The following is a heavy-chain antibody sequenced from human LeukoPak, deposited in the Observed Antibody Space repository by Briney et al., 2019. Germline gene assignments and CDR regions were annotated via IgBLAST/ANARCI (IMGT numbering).Heavy chain of an antibody. D-gene: IGHD6-19*01. J-gene: IGHJ2*01. Sequence: PSETLSLTCTVSSGSISSSDYYWGWIRQPPGKGLEWFGSVSYSGSGYYNPSLKSRVIISVDTSKNQFSLKLSSVTAADTAVYYCARQSIAVAGRHFDLWRRGTLVTVSS. CDR1: SGSISSSDYY. CDR2: VSYSGSG. V-gene: IGHV4-39*01. CDR3: ARQSIAVAGRHFDL.